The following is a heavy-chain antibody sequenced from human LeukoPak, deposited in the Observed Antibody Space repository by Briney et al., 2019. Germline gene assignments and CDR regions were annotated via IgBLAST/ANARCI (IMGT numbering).Heavy chain of an antibody. J-gene: IGHJ4*02. Sequence: GGSLRLSCAAYGFTFSSYAMSWVRQAPGKGLEWVSAISGSGGSTYYADSVKGRFTISRDNSKNTLYLQMNSLRAEDTAVYYCAKNSWQWLVPDYWGQGTLVTVSS. CDR1: GFTFSSYA. CDR3: AKNSWQWLVPDY. D-gene: IGHD6-19*01. V-gene: IGHV3-23*01. CDR2: ISGSGGST.